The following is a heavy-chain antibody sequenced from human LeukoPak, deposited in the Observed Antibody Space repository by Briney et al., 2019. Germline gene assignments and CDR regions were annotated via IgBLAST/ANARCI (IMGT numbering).Heavy chain of an antibody. D-gene: IGHD2-2*01. CDR2: ISYDGSNK. J-gene: IGHJ4*02. V-gene: IGHV3-30*18. CDR1: GFTLSSYG. Sequence: GRSLRLSCAASGFTLSSYGMHWVRQAPGKGLEWVAIISYDGSNKYYADSVKGRFTISRDNSKNTLYLQMNSLRPEDTAVYYCAEDLLCSSTSCYGSGYFDSWGQGTLVTVSS. CDR3: AEDLLCSSTSCYGSGYFDS.